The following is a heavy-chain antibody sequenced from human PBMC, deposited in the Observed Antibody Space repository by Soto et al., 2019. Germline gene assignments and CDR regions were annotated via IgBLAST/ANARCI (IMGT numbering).Heavy chain of an antibody. Sequence: SETLSLTCAVYGGSFSGYYWSWIRQPPGKGLEWIGEINHSGSTNYNPSLKSRVTISVDTSKNQFSLKLSSVTAADTAVYYCARGRGRYGDYLYFQHWGQGTLVTVSS. D-gene: IGHD4-17*01. CDR2: INHSGST. CDR3: ARGRGRYGDYLYFQH. J-gene: IGHJ1*01. V-gene: IGHV4-34*01. CDR1: GGSFSGYY.